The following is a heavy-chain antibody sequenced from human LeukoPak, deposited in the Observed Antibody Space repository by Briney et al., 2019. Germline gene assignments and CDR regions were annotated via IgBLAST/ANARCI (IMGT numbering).Heavy chain of an antibody. CDR3: AKSTIVGATVDAFDI. Sequence: GGSLRLSCAASGFTFSSYVMHWVRQAPGKGLEWVAFIRYDGTNRYYADSVKGRFTISRDNSKNMLYLQMNSLRAEDTAVYYCAKSTIVGATVDAFDIWGQGTMVTVSS. V-gene: IGHV3-30*02. D-gene: IGHD1-26*01. CDR2: IRYDGTNR. CDR1: GFTFSSYV. J-gene: IGHJ3*02.